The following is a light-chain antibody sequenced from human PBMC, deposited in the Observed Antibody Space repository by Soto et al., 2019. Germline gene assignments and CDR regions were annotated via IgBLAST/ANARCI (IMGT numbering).Light chain of an antibody. CDR2: MAS. CDR3: QHYNDYSRI. Sequence: DIQMTQSPSTPSASIGGRITITCRASQSISSWLAWYQQKPGKAPKLLIYMASNLQSGVPSRFSGSGSGTEFTLTISSLQPDDFATYYCQHYNDYSRIFGQGTKVEIK. V-gene: IGKV1-5*03. J-gene: IGKJ1*01. CDR1: QSISSW.